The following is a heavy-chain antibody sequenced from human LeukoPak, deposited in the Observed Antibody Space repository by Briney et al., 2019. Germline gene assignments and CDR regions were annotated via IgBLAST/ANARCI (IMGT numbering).Heavy chain of an antibody. CDR2: INWNSGSI. J-gene: IGHJ5*02. Sequence: GGSLRLSCAASGFTFDDYAMHWVRQAPGKGLEWVSGINWNSGSIDYADSVKGRFTISRDNAKKSLYLQMNSLRAEDTALYYCAKADGYSSGWFDPWGQGTLVTVSS. CDR3: AKADGYSSGWFDP. D-gene: IGHD6-19*01. V-gene: IGHV3-9*01. CDR1: GFTFDDYA.